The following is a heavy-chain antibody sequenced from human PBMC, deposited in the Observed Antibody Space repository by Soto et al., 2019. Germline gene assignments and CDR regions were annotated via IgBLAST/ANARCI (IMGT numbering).Heavy chain of an antibody. CDR1: GYSFTKYG. Sequence: ASVKVSCKTSGYSFTKYGLHWVRQAPGQRPEWMGWINPGNGDTKYSQKFQGRVTITRDTSATTAYMELSSLRSEDSAVFYCARTDCSSTSCYNYYYYGMDVWGQGTTVTVSS. D-gene: IGHD2-2*01. CDR2: INPGNGDT. J-gene: IGHJ6*02. CDR3: ARTDCSSTSCYNYYYYGMDV. V-gene: IGHV1-3*01.